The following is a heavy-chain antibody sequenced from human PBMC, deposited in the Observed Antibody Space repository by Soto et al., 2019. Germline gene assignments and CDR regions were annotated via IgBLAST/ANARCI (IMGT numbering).Heavy chain of an antibody. V-gene: IGHV4-59*01. Sequence: SETLSLTCTFSCGSIISYYWSWIRQPPGKGLEWIGYIYYSGSTNYNPSLKSRVTISVDTSKNQFSLKLSSVTAADTAVYYCARDLLWFGELGPDYYYGMDVWGQGTTVTVSS. D-gene: IGHD3-10*01. J-gene: IGHJ6*02. CDR1: CGSIISYY. CDR3: ARDLLWFGELGPDYYYGMDV. CDR2: IYYSGST.